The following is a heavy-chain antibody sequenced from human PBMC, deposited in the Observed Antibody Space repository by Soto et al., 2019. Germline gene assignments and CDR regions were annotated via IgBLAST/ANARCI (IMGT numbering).Heavy chain of an antibody. CDR2: ISYDGSNK. D-gene: IGHD4-17*01. V-gene: IGHV3-30-3*01. CDR3: AREDMTTQYYYYGMDV. CDR1: GFTFSSYA. J-gene: IGHJ6*02. Sequence: GGSLTLSCAASGFTFSSYAMHWVRQAPGKGLEWVAVISYDGSNKYYADSVKGRFTISRDNSKNTLYLQMNSLRAEDTAVYYCAREDMTTQYYYYGMDVWGQGTTVTVSS.